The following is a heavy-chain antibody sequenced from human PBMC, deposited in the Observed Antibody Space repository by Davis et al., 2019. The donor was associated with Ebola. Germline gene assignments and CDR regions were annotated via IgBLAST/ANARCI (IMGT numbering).Heavy chain of an antibody. CDR2: IHYSGST. Sequence: SETLSLTCTVSGESINNYYWNWIRQPPGKGLEYIGYIHYSGSTKYNPSFKSRVTMSVDISKNQFSLKVTSVTAADTAVYYCARLNVLLWFGELLSTQPYYFDYWGQGTLVTVSS. CDR1: GESINNYY. V-gene: IGHV4-59*08. CDR3: ARLNVLLWFGELLSTQPYYFDY. D-gene: IGHD3-10*01. J-gene: IGHJ4*02.